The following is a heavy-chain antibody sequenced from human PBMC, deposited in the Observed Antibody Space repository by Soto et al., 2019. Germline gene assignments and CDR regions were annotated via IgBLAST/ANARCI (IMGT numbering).Heavy chain of an antibody. CDR3: ARDLGVLRYFDWLLDDAFDI. Sequence: GGSLRLSCAASGFTFSSHSMNWVRQAPGKGLEWVSYISSSSSTIYYADSVKGRFTISRDNAKNSLYLQMNSLRAEDTAVYYCARDLGVLRYFDWLLDDAFDIWGQGTMVTVS. CDR1: GFTFSSHS. J-gene: IGHJ3*02. D-gene: IGHD3-9*01. CDR2: ISSSSSTI. V-gene: IGHV3-48*01.